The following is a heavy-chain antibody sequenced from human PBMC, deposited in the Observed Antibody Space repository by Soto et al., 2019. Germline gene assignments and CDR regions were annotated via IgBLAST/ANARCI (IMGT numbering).Heavy chain of an antibody. V-gene: IGHV4-39*01. CDR3: ARRERAAGTDWWFDP. CDR1: GDSISNSRFY. CDR2: IYHTGNA. D-gene: IGHD6-13*01. J-gene: IGHJ5*02. Sequence: ETLSLTCSVSGDSISNSRFYWAWIRQPPGEGLEWIGSIYHTGNACYNPSLKSRVTISVDTSKNQFSLKLSSVTAADTAVYYCARRERAAGTDWWFDPWGQGTLVTVSS.